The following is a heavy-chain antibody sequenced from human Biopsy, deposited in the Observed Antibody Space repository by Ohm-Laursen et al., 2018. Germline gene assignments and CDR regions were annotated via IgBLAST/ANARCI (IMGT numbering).Heavy chain of an antibody. CDR3: ATFRASWDTTQGGDY. J-gene: IGHJ4*01. CDR2: IYHSRTT. D-gene: IGHD1-26*01. V-gene: IGHV4-31*03. CDR1: GVSISVDGYY. Sequence: TLSLTCTVSGVSISVDGYYWAWIRQLPGKGLDWIGYIYHSRTTYSNPSLKSRLTMSVDTSKNEFSLRLRTVTAADAAVYFCATFRASWDTTQGGDYWGQGTLVTVSS.